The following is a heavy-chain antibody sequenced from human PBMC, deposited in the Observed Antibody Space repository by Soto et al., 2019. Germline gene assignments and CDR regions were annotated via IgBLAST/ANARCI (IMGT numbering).Heavy chain of an antibody. CDR2: ISGSGGST. J-gene: IGHJ4*02. Sequence: EVQLLESGGGLVQPGGSLRLSCAASGFTFSSYAMSWVRQAPGKGLEWVSAISGSGGSTYYADSVKGRFTISRDNSKNTLYLQRNSLRAEDTAVYYCAKDVPEYQLPPTVTDCDYWGQGTLVTVSS. CDR3: AKDVPEYQLPPTVTDCDY. V-gene: IGHV3-23*01. D-gene: IGHD2-2*01. CDR1: GFTFSSYA.